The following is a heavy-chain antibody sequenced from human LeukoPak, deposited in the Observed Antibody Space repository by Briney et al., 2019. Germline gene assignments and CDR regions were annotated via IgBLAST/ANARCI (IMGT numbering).Heavy chain of an antibody. CDR1: GLTFSSYG. D-gene: IGHD6-19*01. Sequence: GGSLRLSCAASGLTFSSYGMHWVSQAPGKGLEWVAFIRYDGSNKYYADSVKGRFTISRDNSKNTLYLHMTSLRAEDTAVYYCAKLYSSGWYVADYWGQGTLVTVSA. J-gene: IGHJ4*02. CDR3: AKLYSSGWYVADY. CDR2: IRYDGSNK. V-gene: IGHV3-30*02.